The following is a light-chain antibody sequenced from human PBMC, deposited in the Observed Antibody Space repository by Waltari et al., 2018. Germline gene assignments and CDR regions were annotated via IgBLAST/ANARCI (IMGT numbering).Light chain of an antibody. J-gene: IGLJ3*02. CDR2: RNN. CDR3: ATWDDSLSGPV. CDR1: SSTIGSNY. Sequence: HSVLTQPPSASGTPGQRVTIYCSGSSSTIGSNYVYWYQQLPGTAPKLLIYRNNQRPSGVPGRCSGPKSGTSASLAISGLRSEDEADYYCATWDDSLSGPVFGGGTKLTVL. V-gene: IGLV1-47*01.